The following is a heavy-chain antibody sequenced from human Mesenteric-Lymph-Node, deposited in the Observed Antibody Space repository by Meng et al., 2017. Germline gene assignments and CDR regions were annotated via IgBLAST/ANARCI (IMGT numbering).Heavy chain of an antibody. CDR2: INGDGSST. J-gene: IGHJ3*02. Sequence: GESLKISCAASGFTFSSYWMHWVRQAPGKGLVWVSRINGDGSSTTYADSVKGRFTISRDNSKNTLYLQMNSLRAEDTAVYYCAREIDGYTDAFDIWGQGTMVTVSS. D-gene: IGHD5-24*01. V-gene: IGHV3-74*01. CDR3: AREIDGYTDAFDI. CDR1: GFTFSSYW.